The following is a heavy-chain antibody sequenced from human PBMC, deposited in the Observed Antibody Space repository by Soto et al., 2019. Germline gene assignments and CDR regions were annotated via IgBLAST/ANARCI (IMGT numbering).Heavy chain of an antibody. CDR1: GFTFSNAW. D-gene: IGHD6-19*01. CDR3: TIDGDSSGWYYSSYIYNYGMDV. J-gene: IGHJ6*02. V-gene: IGHV3-15*07. CDR2: IKSKADGGTT. Sequence: EVQLVESGGGLVKPGGSLRLFCEASGFTFSNAWMNWVRQAPGKGLEWVGLIKSKADGGTTDYAAPVKGRFTISRDDSKNMLYLQMNSLKTEDTAVYYCTIDGDSSGWYYSSYIYNYGMDVWGQGTTVTVSS.